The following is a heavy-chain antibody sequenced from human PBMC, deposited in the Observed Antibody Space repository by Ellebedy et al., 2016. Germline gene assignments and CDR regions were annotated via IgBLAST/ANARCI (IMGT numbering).Heavy chain of an antibody. Sequence: GESLKISXVVSGFSVSSNDMSWVRLAPGKGLELVSLLYGGGTSYYADSVKGRFTISRDNSKKTLYLQMSGLGAEDTAVYYCVTRHNAAFDVWGQGTMVTVSS. CDR2: LYGGGTS. J-gene: IGHJ3*01. V-gene: IGHV3-53*01. CDR3: VTRHNAAFDV. D-gene: IGHD1-14*01. CDR1: GFSVSSND.